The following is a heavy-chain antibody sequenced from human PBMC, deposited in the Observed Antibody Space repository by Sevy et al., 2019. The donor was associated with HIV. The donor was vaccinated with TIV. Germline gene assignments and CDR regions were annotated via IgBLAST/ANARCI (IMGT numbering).Heavy chain of an antibody. D-gene: IGHD6-13*01. CDR3: ATNDPYSSSWIEHYGMDV. CDR1: GFTFSSYD. J-gene: IGHJ6*02. Sequence: GSLRLSCTASGFTFSSYDMNWVRQAPGKGLEWVSKISSSGSSIYYADSVKGRFTISRDNAKNSLYLQMNSLRAEDTAVYYCATNDPYSSSWIEHYGMDVWGQGTTVTVSS. CDR2: ISSSGSSI. V-gene: IGHV3-21*05.